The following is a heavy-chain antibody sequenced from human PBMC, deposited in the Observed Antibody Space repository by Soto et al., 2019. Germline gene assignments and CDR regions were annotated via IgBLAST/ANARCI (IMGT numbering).Heavy chain of an antibody. V-gene: IGHV4-30-2*05. CDR1: GGSISSGGYS. J-gene: IGHJ4*02. CDR3: ASQHLSGSYPNYYFDY. D-gene: IGHD1-26*01. Sequence: SETLSLTCAVSGGSISSGGYSWSWIRQPPGKGLEWIGYIYHSGSTYYNPSLKSRITINPDTSKNQFSLQLNSVTPEDTALYYCASQHLSGSYPNYYFDYWGQGTLVTVSS. CDR2: IYHSGST.